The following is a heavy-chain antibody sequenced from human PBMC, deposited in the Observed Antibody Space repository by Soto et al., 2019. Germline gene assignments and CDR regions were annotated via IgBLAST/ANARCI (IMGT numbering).Heavy chain of an antibody. Sequence: NSSETLSLTCAVYGGSFSGYYWSWIRQPPGKGLEWIGEINHSGSTNYNPSLKSRVTISVDTSKNQFSLKLSSVTAADTAVYYCARGERSSSWYFKDSPRYCGMDVWGQGTKVTVSS. CDR2: INHSGST. V-gene: IGHV4-34*01. D-gene: IGHD6-13*01. J-gene: IGHJ6*02. CDR1: GGSFSGYY. CDR3: ARGERSSSWYFKDSPRYCGMDV.